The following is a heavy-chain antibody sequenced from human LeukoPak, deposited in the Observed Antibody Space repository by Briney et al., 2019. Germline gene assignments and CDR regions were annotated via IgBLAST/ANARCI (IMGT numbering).Heavy chain of an antibody. J-gene: IGHJ6*03. V-gene: IGHV1-69*06. CDR3: AINQAGYCGGGSCYRHEFYYMDV. Sequence: ASVKVSCKASGGTFSNYAISWVRQAPGQGLEWMGGIIPIFGTANYAQKFRGRVTITADKSTRTAYMELSSLRSEDTAMYYCAINQAGYCGGGSCYRHEFYYMDVWGKGTSVTVSS. CDR2: IIPIFGTA. D-gene: IGHD2-15*01. CDR1: GGTFSNYA.